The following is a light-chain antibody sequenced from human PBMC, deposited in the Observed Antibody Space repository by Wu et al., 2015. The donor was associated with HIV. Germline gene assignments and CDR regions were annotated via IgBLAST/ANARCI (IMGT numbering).Light chain of an antibody. CDR3: QQYDIWPPYT. J-gene: IGKJ2*01. Sequence: EIVMTQSPVTLSVSPGERATLSCRASQSISSSLAWYQQKPGQGPRLLIRGASTRATGVPARFSGSGSGTDFTLTINSLQSEDFALYYCQQYDIWPPYTFGQGTKLEIK. V-gene: IGKV3-15*01. CDR2: GAS. CDR1: QSISSS.